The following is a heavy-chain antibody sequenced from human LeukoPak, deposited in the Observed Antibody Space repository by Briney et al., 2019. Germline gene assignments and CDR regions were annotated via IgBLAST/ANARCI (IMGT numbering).Heavy chain of an antibody. D-gene: IGHD2-2*01. CDR3: ARSPRPPWAAIGYNWFDP. V-gene: IGHV4-59*01. CDR2: IYYSGST. Sequence: SETLSLTCTVSGGSISSYYWSWIRQPPGKGLEWIGYIYYSGSTNYNPSLKSRVTISVDTSKNQFSLKLSSVTAADTAVYYCARSPRPPWAAIGYNWFDPWGQGTLVTVSS. CDR1: GGSISSYY. J-gene: IGHJ5*02.